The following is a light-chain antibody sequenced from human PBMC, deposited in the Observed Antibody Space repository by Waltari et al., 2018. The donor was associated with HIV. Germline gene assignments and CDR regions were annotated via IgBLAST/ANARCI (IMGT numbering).Light chain of an antibody. CDR3: CSYAGSGTFVV. CDR2: DVK. J-gene: IGLJ3*02. Sequence: QSALTQPASMSGSPGQSITLSCSGTWSDIGSYDLVSWYQHFPGKAPKRILYDVKWRPSGVSPRYSGSKSGNMASLVISGLQSEDEADYYCCSYAGSGTFVVFGGGTRLTV. CDR1: WSDIGSYDL. V-gene: IGLV2-23*02.